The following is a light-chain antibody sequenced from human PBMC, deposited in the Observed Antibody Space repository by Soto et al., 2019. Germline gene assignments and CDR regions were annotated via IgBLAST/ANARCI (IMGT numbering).Light chain of an antibody. J-gene: IGLJ1*01. CDR3: SSYTPSSTYV. CDR2: DVS. Sequence: QSVLTQPASVSGSPGQSITISCTGTSSDVGGYNYVSWYQQHPGKAPKLMIYDVSNRPTGVSNRFSGSKSGNTASLTISGLQAEDEADYYCSSYTPSSTYVFGTGTQLTVL. V-gene: IGLV2-14*01. CDR1: SSDVGGYNY.